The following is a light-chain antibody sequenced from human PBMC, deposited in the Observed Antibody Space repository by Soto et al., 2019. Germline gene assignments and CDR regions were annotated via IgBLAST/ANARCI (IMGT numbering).Light chain of an antibody. CDR3: QQYNDWPLT. V-gene: IGKV3D-15*01. J-gene: IGKJ4*01. CDR1: ESVSSN. CDR2: GAS. Sequence: EIVLTQSPATLSVSPGDRATLSCRASESVSSNVAWYQQKPGQTPRLLIYGASTRATGIPDRFSGSGSGTDFTLTISSLQSEDFAVYYCQQYNDWPLTFGGGTKVDIK.